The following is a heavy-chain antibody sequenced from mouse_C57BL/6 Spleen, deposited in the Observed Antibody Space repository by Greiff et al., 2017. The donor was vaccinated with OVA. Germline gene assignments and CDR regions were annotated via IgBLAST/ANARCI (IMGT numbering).Heavy chain of an antibody. D-gene: IGHD1-1*01. Sequence: VKLVESGAELMKPGASVKLSCKATGYTFTGYWIEWVKQRPGHGLEWIGEILPGSGSTNYNEKFKGKATVTADTSSNTAYMQLSSLTTEDSAIYFCARDDYYGSSVGFAYWGQGTLVTVSA. V-gene: IGHV1-9*01. CDR3: ARDDYYGSSVGFAY. J-gene: IGHJ3*01. CDR1: GYTFTGYW. CDR2: ILPGSGST.